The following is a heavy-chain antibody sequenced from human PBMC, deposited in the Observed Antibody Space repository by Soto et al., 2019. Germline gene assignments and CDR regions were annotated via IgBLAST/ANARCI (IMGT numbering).Heavy chain of an antibody. CDR2: IYYSGST. V-gene: IGHV4-59*01. Sequence: SETLSLTCTVSGGSISSYYWSWIRQPPGKGLEWIGYIYYSGSTNYNPSLKSRVTISVDTSKNQFSLKLSSVTAADTAVYYCARGRIVVVPAVGWFDPWGQGTLVTVSS. D-gene: IGHD2-2*01. CDR1: GGSISSYY. J-gene: IGHJ5*02. CDR3: ARGRIVVVPAVGWFDP.